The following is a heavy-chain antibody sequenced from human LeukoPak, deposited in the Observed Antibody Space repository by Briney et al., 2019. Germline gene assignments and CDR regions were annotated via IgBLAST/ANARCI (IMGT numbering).Heavy chain of an antibody. D-gene: IGHD6-13*01. CDR3: ARLTYGQQLVYFEYFQH. Sequence: GESLKISCKGSGYSFTSYWIGWVRQMPGKGLEWMGIIYPGDSDTRYSPSFQGHVTISADKSISTAYLQWSSLKASDTAMYYCARLTYGQQLVYFEYFQHWGQGTLVTVSS. J-gene: IGHJ1*01. V-gene: IGHV5-51*01. CDR1: GYSFTSYW. CDR2: IYPGDSDT.